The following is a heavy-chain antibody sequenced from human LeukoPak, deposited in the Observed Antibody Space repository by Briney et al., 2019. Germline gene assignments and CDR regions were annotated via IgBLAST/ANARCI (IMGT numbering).Heavy chain of an antibody. D-gene: IGHD3-10*01. CDR3: AKGFYGSESHGDY. V-gene: IGHV4-38-2*02. CDR2: IYHSGST. J-gene: IGHJ4*02. CDR1: GYSISSGYY. Sequence: NTSETLSLTCTVSGYSISSGYYWGWIRQPPGKGLEWIGSIYHSGSTYYNPSLKSRVTISVDTSKNQFSLKLSSVTAADTAVYYCAKGFYGSESHGDYWGQGTLVTVSS.